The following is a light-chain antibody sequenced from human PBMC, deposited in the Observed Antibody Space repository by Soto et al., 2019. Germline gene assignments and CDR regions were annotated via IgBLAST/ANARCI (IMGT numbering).Light chain of an antibody. CDR1: QSVSSY. Sequence: EIVLTQSPATLSLSPGERATLSCRASQSVSSYLAWYKQKPGQAPRPLIYDASNRATGIPARFSGSGSGTDFTLTISSLEPEDFAVYYCQQRSNWPPYTFGQGTKLEIK. CDR2: DAS. CDR3: QQRSNWPPYT. V-gene: IGKV3-11*01. J-gene: IGKJ2*01.